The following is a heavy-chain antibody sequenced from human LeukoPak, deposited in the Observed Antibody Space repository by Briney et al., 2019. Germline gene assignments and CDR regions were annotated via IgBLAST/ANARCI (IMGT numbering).Heavy chain of an antibody. V-gene: IGHV3-66*01. D-gene: IGHD6-13*01. J-gene: IGHJ3*02. CDR1: GFTVSSNY. Sequence: PGGSLRLSCAASGFTVSSNYMSWVRQAPGKGLEWVSVIYSGGSTYYADSVKGRFTISRDNSKNTLYLQMNSLRAEDTAVYYCARVRRQQHDAFDIWGQGTMVTVSS. CDR3: ARVRRQQHDAFDI. CDR2: IYSGGST.